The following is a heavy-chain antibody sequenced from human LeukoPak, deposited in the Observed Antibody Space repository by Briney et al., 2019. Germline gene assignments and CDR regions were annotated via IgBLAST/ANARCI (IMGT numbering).Heavy chain of an antibody. D-gene: IGHD2-8*01. CDR2: ISYDGSTI. J-gene: IGHJ6*02. CDR3: ARDRRCLDV. V-gene: IGHV3-30-3*01. Sequence: GGSLRLSCVASGFAFSSHAMHWVRQAPGKGLEWLGVISYDGSTIYYTDSVKGQFTISRDNSKNTLYLQMHSLRGEDTAVYYCARDRRCLDVWGQGTTVTVSS. CDR1: GFAFSSHA.